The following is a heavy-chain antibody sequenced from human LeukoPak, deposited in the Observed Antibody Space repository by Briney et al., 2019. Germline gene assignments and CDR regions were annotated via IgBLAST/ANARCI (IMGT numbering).Heavy chain of an antibody. CDR3: ARSRGWFDS. J-gene: IGHJ5*01. CDR1: GGSFSGYY. CDR2: INHSGST. D-gene: IGHD5-24*01. Sequence: SETLSLTCAVYGGSFSGYYWSWIRQPPGKGLEWIGEINHSGSTNYNPSLKSRVTISVDTSKNQFSLKLSSVTAADTAVYYCARSRGWFDSWGQGTLVTVSS. V-gene: IGHV4-34*01.